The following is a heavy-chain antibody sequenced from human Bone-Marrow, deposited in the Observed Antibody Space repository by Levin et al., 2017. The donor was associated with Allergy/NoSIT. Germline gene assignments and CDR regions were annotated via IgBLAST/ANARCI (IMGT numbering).Heavy chain of an antibody. CDR2: IGTAGDT. J-gene: IGHJ3*02. V-gene: IGHV3-13*01. D-gene: IGHD5-18*01. CDR3: ARYNYEYNALDI. CDR1: GFTFRTHD. Sequence: ESLKISCAASGFTFRTHDMHWVRQGTGKGLEWVSTIGTAGDTYYPDSVRGRFTISRENAKNSLYLQMNGLSAGDTAVYYCARYNYEYNALDIWGQGTMVTVSS.